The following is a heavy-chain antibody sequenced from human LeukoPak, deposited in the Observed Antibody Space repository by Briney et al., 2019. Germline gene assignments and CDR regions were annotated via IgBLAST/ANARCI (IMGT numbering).Heavy chain of an antibody. CDR1: GFTFSSYA. CDR2: ISYDGSNK. V-gene: IGHV3-30-3*01. Sequence: GGSLRLSCAASGFTFSSYAMHWVRQAPGKGLEWVAVISYDGSNKYYADSVKGRFTTSRDNSKNTLYLQMNSLRAEDTAVYYCAREGWADNDAFDIWGQGTMVTVSS. D-gene: IGHD6-19*01. CDR3: AREGWADNDAFDI. J-gene: IGHJ3*02.